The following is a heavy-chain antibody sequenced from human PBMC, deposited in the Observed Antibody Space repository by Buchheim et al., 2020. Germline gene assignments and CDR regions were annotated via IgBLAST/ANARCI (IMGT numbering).Heavy chain of an antibody. Sequence: QVQLQESGPGLVKPSQTLSLTCTVSGGSISSGGYYWSWTRQHPGKGLEWIGYIYYCGSTYYNPSLKSRVTLSVDTPKNQFSLKLSSVTAADTAVYYCARGGIGYYGSGSYLKDWYFDLWGRGTL. D-gene: IGHD3-10*01. J-gene: IGHJ2*01. CDR2: IYYCGST. CDR3: ARGGIGYYGSGSYLKDWYFDL. V-gene: IGHV4-31*03. CDR1: GGSISSGGYY.